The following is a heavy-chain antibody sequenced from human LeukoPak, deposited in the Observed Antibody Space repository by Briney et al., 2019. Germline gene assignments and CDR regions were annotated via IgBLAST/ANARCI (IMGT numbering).Heavy chain of an antibody. D-gene: IGHD6-19*01. V-gene: IGHV7-4-1*02. CDR1: GYTFTSYA. J-gene: IGHJ4*02. CDR2: INTNTGNP. Sequence: GASVKVSCKASGYTFTSYAMNWVRQAPGQGLEWMGWINTNTGNPTYAQGFTGRFVFSLDTSVSTAYLQISSLKAEDTAVYYCARGPYSSGWSYFDYWGQGTLVTVSS. CDR3: ARGPYSSGWSYFDY.